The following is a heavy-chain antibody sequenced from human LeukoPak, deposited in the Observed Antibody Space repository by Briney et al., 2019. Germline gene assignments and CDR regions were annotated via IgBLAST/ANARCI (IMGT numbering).Heavy chain of an antibody. Sequence: GGSLRLSCAASGFTFSTYSMSWVRQAPGKGLKWDSYISSISSIIYYADSVKGRFTISRDNAKSSLYLQMNSLRAEDTAVYYCARSRPGTEAGQPNFDYWGQGTLVTVSS. CDR2: ISSISSII. CDR1: GFTFSTYS. CDR3: ARSRPGTEAGQPNFDY. J-gene: IGHJ4*02. D-gene: IGHD6-13*01. V-gene: IGHV3-48*01.